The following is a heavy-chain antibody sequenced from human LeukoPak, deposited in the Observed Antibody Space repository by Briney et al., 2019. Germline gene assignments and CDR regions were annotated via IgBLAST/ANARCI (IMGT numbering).Heavy chain of an antibody. D-gene: IGHD1-7*01. CDR2: IKPNSGGT. J-gene: IGHJ4*02. V-gene: IGHV1-2*02. Sequence: GASVKVSCKASGYTFTAYYVHWVRQAPGQGLEWMGLIKPNSGGTIYAQMFQGRVTMTRDASISTAYMELSRLTSDDTAVYYGARLEGSAATRGDWGQGTLVTVSS. CDR1: GYTFTAYY. CDR3: ARLEGSAATRGD.